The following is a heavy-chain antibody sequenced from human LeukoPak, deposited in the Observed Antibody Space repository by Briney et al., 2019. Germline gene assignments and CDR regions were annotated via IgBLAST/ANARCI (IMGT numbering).Heavy chain of an antibody. CDR3: AKGWTKYCTGGSCYSPLYYFDY. CDR2: ISYDGDIQ. D-gene: IGHD2-15*01. Sequence: GGSLRLSCAASGFTFNSFAMHWARQAPGKGLEWVAGISYDGDIQYYADSMKGRFTISRDNSKNTLYLRMNSLRAEDTAVYYCAKGWTKYCTGGSCYSPLYYFDYWGQGTLVTVSS. CDR1: GFTFNSFA. V-gene: IGHV3-30*18. J-gene: IGHJ4*02.